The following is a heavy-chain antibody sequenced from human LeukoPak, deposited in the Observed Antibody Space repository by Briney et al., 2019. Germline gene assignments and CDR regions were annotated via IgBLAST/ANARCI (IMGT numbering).Heavy chain of an antibody. V-gene: IGHV4-39*07. CDR1: GGSISSSSYY. CDR3: ARVADSSSSGPFDY. D-gene: IGHD6-6*01. Sequence: SETLSLTCTVSGGSISSSSYYWGWIRQPPGKGLEWIGSIYYSGSTYYNPSLKSRVTISVDTSKNQFSLKLSSVTAADTAVYYCARVADSSSSGPFDYWGQGTLVTISS. CDR2: IYYSGST. J-gene: IGHJ4*02.